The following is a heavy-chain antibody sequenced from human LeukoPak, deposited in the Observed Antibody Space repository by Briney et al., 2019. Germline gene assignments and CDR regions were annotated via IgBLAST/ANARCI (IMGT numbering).Heavy chain of an antibody. CDR1: RFTFSSYA. Sequence: GGSLRLSCAASRFTFSSYAMSWVRQAPGKGLEWVSTISGRGDGTYHADSVKGRFTISRDNSKNTLYLQMNSLRAEDTALYYCAKDGRSNYGSFDNWGQGTLVTVSS. CDR3: AKDGRSNYGSFDN. D-gene: IGHD4-11*01. J-gene: IGHJ4*02. V-gene: IGHV3-23*01. CDR2: ISGRGDGT.